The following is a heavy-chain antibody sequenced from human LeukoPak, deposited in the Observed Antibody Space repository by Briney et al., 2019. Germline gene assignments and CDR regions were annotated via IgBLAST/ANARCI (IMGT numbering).Heavy chain of an antibody. V-gene: IGHV4-39*07. CDR1: GGSISSRSYY. J-gene: IGHJ3*02. CDR2: IYYSGST. Sequence: SETLSLTCTVSGGSISSRSYYWGWIRQPPGKGLEWIGSIYYSGSTYYNPSLKSRVTISVDTSKNQFSLKLSSVTAADTAVYFCARVKVGATLYNREYAFDIWGQGTMVTVSS. D-gene: IGHD1-26*01. CDR3: ARVKVGATLYNREYAFDI.